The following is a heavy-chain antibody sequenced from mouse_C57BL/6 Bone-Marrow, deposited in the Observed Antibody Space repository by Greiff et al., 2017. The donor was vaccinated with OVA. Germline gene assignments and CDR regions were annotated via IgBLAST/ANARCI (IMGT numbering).Heavy chain of an antibody. CDR1: GFTFSSYA. D-gene: IGHD3-3*01. V-gene: IGHV5-4*01. J-gene: IGHJ2*01. CDR3: AREEGSDY. CDR2: ISDGGSYT. Sequence: EVKLVESGGGLVKPGGSLKLSCAASGFTFSSYAMSWVRQTPDKRLEWVATISDGGSYTYYPDNVKGRFTISRDNAKNNLYLQMSHLKSEDTAMYYCAREEGSDYWGQGTTLTVSS.